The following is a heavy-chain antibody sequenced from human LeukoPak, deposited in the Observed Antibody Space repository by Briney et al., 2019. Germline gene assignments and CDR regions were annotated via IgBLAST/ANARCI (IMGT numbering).Heavy chain of an antibody. Sequence: GASVKVSCKTSGYSFTNYGITWVRQAPGQGLEWMGWISGYNSKPFYAQNFQGRVTMTTDTSTSTVYMEVRSLRSDDTAVYYCATETGLEEWPLVFDYWGQGTLVTVSS. J-gene: IGHJ4*02. CDR2: ISGYNSKP. CDR3: ATETGLEEWPLVFDY. V-gene: IGHV1-18*01. D-gene: IGHD3-3*01. CDR1: GYSFTNYG.